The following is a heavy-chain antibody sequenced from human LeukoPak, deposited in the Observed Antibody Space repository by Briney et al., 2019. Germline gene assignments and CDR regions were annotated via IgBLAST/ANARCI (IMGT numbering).Heavy chain of an antibody. D-gene: IGHD3-3*01. V-gene: IGHV3-23*01. J-gene: IGHJ6*02. CDR2: ISGSGGST. Sequence: GGSLRLSCAASGFTFSSYAMSWVRQAPGKGLEWVSAISGSGGSTYYADSVKGRFTISRDNSKNTLYLQMNSLRAEDTAVYYCANFGALVTIFGVVGDVWGQGTTVTVSS. CDR1: GFTFSSYA. CDR3: ANFGALVTIFGVVGDV.